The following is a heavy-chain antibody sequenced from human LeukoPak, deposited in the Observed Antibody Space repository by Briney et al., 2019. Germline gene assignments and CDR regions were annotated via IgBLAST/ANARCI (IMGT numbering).Heavy chain of an antibody. V-gene: IGHV3-7*01. D-gene: IGHD5-12*01. Sequence: PGGSLRLSCAASGFTFSSYWMSWVRQAPGKGLEWVANIKQDGSEKNYVDSVKGRFTISRDNAKNSLDLQMNSLRGEDTAVYYCARAGGYASSLAYWGQGTLVTVSS. CDR1: GFTFSSYW. CDR2: IKQDGSEK. CDR3: ARAGGYASSLAY. J-gene: IGHJ4*02.